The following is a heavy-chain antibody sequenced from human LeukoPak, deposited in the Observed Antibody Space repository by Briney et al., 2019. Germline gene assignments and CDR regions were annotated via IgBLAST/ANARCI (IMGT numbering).Heavy chain of an antibody. CDR3: ARGQMVRSLYYFDY. CDR1: GYTFTSYD. D-gene: IGHD3-10*01. V-gene: IGHV1-18*01. CDR2: ISAYNGNT. Sequence: ASVKVSCKASGYTFTSYDISWVRQAPGQGLEWMGWISAYNGNTNYAQKLQGRVTMTTDTSTSTAYMELRSLRSDDTAVYYCARGQMVRSLYYFDYWGQGTLVTVSS. J-gene: IGHJ4*02.